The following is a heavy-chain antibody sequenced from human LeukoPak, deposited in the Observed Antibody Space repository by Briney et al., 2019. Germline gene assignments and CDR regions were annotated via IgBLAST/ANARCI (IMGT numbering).Heavy chain of an antibody. J-gene: IGHJ6*03. D-gene: IGHD3-22*01. CDR2: INHSGST. CDR3: ARVLYDSSGYYFDYYYYYYMDV. V-gene: IGHV4-34*01. Sequence: SETLSLTCAVYGGSFSGYYWSWIRQPPGKGLEGIGEINHSGSTNYNPSLKSRVTISVDTSKNQFSLKLSSVTAADTAVYYCARVLYDSSGYYFDYYYYYYMDVWGKGTTVIVSS. CDR1: GGSFSGYY.